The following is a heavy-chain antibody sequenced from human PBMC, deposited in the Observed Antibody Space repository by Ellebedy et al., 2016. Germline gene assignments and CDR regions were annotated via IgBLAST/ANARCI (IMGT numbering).Heavy chain of an antibody. CDR2: IYPGDSDT. CDR3: ARPSTTYTHTSHFDY. Sequence: ASVKVSCKGSGYNFPSYWIAWVRQMPGKGLEWMGIIYPGDSDTRYSPSFQGQVTISADKSISTAYLQWSSLKASDTAMYYCARPSTTYTHTSHFDYWGQGALVTVSS. CDR1: GYNFPSYW. J-gene: IGHJ4*02. D-gene: IGHD1-14*01. V-gene: IGHV5-51*01.